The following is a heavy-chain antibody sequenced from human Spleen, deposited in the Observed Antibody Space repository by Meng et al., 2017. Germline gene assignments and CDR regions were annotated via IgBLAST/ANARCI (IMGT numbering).Heavy chain of an antibody. Sequence: GGSLRLSCAASGFTFSSYGMHWVRQAPGKGLEWVAVIWYDGSNKYYADSVKGRFTISRDNSKNTLYLQMNSLRAEDTAVYYCAKGKGGYGSLDVWGQGTTVTVSS. D-gene: IGHD3-10*01. CDR2: IWYDGSNK. CDR1: GFTFSSYG. CDR3: AKGKGGYGSLDV. J-gene: IGHJ6*02. V-gene: IGHV3-33*06.